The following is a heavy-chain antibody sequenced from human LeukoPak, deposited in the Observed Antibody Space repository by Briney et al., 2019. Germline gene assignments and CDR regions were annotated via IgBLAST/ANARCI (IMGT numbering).Heavy chain of an antibody. V-gene: IGHV3-23*01. J-gene: IGHJ6*03. Sequence: PGGSLRLSCEVSGFPFSSHAMSWVRQAPGRGLEWVSGISISADMTYYADSVQGRFIISRDNSKNTLYLQMDSLRVEDTAVYYCANTIVLSPAAPYMDVWGKGTTVIVSS. CDR2: ISISADMT. D-gene: IGHD2-2*01. CDR1: GFPFSSHA. CDR3: ANTIVLSPAAPYMDV.